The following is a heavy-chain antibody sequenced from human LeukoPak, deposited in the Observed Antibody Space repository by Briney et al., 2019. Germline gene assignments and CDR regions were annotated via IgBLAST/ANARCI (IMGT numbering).Heavy chain of an antibody. D-gene: IGHD3-3*02. CDR1: GYTFTSYG. Sequence: ASVKVSCKASGYTFTSYGISWVRQAPGQGLEWMGIINPNGGGTTYTGKFQGRVTMTRDTSTSTVYMELSSLRPDDTAVYYCARDPISSNWPRGHFFDPWGQGTLVTVSS. CDR2: INPNGGGT. J-gene: IGHJ5*02. CDR3: ARDPISSNWPRGHFFDP. V-gene: IGHV1-46*01.